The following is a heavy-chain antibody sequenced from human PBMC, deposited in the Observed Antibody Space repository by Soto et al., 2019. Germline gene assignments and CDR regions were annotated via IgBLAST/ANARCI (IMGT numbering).Heavy chain of an antibody. Sequence: QVQLVESGGGVVQPGRSLRLSCAASGFTFSSYGMHWVRQAPGKGLEWVAVISYHGSDQYYADSVKGRYTISRDNSKNSXXLQINSLSAEVTAVAYCAKEVGWYSGSRGVDAFDIWGQGTVVTVSS. V-gene: IGHV3-30*18. CDR2: ISYHGSDQ. D-gene: IGHD6-19*01. J-gene: IGHJ3*02. CDR1: GFTFSSYG. CDR3: AKEVGWYSGSRGVDAFDI.